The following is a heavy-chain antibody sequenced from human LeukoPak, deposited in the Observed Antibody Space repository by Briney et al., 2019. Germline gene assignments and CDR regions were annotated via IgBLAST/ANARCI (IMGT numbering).Heavy chain of an antibody. CDR2: ISGSGGST. CDR3: AKSRAVAGTVWFDP. Sequence: PGGSLRLSCAASGFTFSSYAMSWVRQAPGKGLEWVSAISGSGGSTYYADSVKGRFTISRENSKNTLYLQMNSLRAEDTAVYYCAKSRAVAGTVWFDPWGQGTLVTVSS. CDR1: GFTFSSYA. D-gene: IGHD6-19*01. V-gene: IGHV3-23*01. J-gene: IGHJ5*02.